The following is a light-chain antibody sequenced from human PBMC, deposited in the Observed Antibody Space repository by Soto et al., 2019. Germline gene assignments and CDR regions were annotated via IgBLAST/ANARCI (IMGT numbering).Light chain of an antibody. CDR2: GDS. V-gene: IGLV1-40*01. CDR1: SSNIGARYG. CDR3: QSYDSSLSAVI. Sequence: QSVLTQPPSVSGAPGQTVTISCTGSSSNIGARYGVHWYQQLPGTAPKLLIFGDSNRPSGVPDRFSGSKSGTSASRAITGLQAEDGADYYCQSYDSSLSAVIFGGGTKRTVL. J-gene: IGLJ2*01.